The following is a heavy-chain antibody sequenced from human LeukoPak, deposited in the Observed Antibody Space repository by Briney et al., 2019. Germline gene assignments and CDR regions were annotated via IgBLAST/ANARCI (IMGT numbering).Heavy chain of an antibody. CDR1: GYSFNNNW. J-gene: IGHJ4*02. CDR2: IYPGDSDT. D-gene: IGHD2-21*02. Sequence: GESLKISCKGSGYSFNNNWIAWVRQMPGKGLEWMGIIYPGDSDTRYSPSFQGQVTISADKSIITAYLQWSSLKASDTAMYYCARTYCGGDCYSGFDYWGQGTLVTVSS. V-gene: IGHV5-51*01. CDR3: ARTYCGGDCYSGFDY.